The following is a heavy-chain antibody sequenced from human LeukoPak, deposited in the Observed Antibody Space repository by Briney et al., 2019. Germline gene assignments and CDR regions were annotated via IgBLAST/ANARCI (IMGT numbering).Heavy chain of an antibody. Sequence: PSETLSLTCAVYGGSFSGYYWSWIRQPPGKGLEWIGEINHSGSTNYNPSLKSRVTISVDTSKNQFSLKLSSVTAADTAVYYCARFSTKSPRGPVTIDYVWGSYRNPNKAIPGIYYYYGMDVWGQGTTVTVSS. D-gene: IGHD3-16*02. CDR2: INHSGST. V-gene: IGHV4-34*01. CDR3: ARFSTKSPRGPVTIDYVWGSYRNPNKAIPGIYYYYGMDV. J-gene: IGHJ6*02. CDR1: GGSFSGYY.